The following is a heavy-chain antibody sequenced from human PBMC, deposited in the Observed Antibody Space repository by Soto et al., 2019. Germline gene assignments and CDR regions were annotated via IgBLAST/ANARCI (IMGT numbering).Heavy chain of an antibody. CDR3: ASYSGSYFPVGHDR. V-gene: IGHV3-7*01. J-gene: IGHJ5*02. D-gene: IGHD1-26*01. CDR1: GITFSSYW. Sequence: GGSLRLSCVASGITFSSYWMSWVRQAPGGGLEWVANIKQDGTEIHYVESVKGRFTIFRDNAKKSLYLQMNSLRAEDTAVYFCASYSGSYFPVGHDRWGQGTLVTVSS. CDR2: IKQDGTEI.